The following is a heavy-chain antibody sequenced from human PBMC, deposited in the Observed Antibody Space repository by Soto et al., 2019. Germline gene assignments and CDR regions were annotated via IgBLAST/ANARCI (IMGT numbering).Heavy chain of an antibody. CDR2: ISGYNGKT. Sequence: GASVKVSCKASGYMFTNYGINWVRQAPGQGLEWMGWISGYNGKTKYAQKFQGRVSLTTDKSTTTAYMELRSLRSDDTAIYYCVRDHYYDNSGPLDYWGQGTLVTV. CDR1: GYMFTNYG. V-gene: IGHV1-18*01. D-gene: IGHD3-22*01. J-gene: IGHJ4*02. CDR3: VRDHYYDNSGPLDY.